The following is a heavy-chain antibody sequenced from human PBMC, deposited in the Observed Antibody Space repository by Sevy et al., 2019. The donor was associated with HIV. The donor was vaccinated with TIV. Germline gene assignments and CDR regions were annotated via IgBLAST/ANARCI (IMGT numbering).Heavy chain of an antibody. CDR1: GFTFNIYA. CDR3: AKDGVSRNKLCDWFDP. CDR2: IGGGDT. V-gene: IGHV3-23*01. J-gene: IGHJ5*02. D-gene: IGHD2-21*01. Sequence: GGSLRLSCATSGFTFNIYAMSWVRQAPGKGLEWVSTIGGGDTYYADSVKGRFTISRDDSKSAVYLQMNSLRADDTAVYYCAKDGVSRNKLCDWFDPWGQGTLVTVSS.